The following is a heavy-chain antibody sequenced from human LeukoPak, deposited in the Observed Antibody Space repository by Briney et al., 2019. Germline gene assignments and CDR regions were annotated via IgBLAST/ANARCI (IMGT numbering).Heavy chain of an antibody. J-gene: IGHJ4*02. Sequence: GASVKVSCKASGYTFFNYGISWVRQAPGQGLEWMGWISAYNGNTNYAQKLQGRVTTTTDTSTSTAYMELRSLRSDDTAVYYCARDRRELLWVDIEDYWGQGTLVTVSS. CDR3: ARDRRELLWVDIEDY. V-gene: IGHV1-18*01. CDR1: GYTFFNYG. CDR2: ISAYNGNT. D-gene: IGHD3-10*01.